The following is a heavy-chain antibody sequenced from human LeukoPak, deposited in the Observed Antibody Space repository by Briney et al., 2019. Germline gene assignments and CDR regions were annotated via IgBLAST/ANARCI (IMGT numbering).Heavy chain of an antibody. CDR2: IYYSGST. Sequence: PSETLSLTCTVSGGSISSYYWSWIRQPPGKGLEWIGYIYYSGSTNYKPSVKSRVTISRDTSKNQFSLKLSSVTAADTAIYYCTRVAEGGTGGRLFDYWGQGTLVTVSS. J-gene: IGHJ4*02. CDR3: TRVAEGGTGGRLFDY. D-gene: IGHD1-26*01. V-gene: IGHV4-59*12. CDR1: GGSISSYY.